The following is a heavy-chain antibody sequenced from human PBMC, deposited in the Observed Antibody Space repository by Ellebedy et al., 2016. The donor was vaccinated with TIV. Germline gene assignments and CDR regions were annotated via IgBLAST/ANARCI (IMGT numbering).Heavy chain of an antibody. J-gene: IGHJ4*02. D-gene: IGHD6-19*01. CDR1: GGSMSRKY. CDR3: ARGDQWLVI. CDR2: IYYSGST. Sequence: MPSETLSLTCTVSGGSMSRKYWSWVRQPPGKGLEWIGYIYYSGSTNYNPSLKRRVTISVDTSKNQFSLKLRSVTAADTALYYCARGDQWLVIWGQGTLVTVSS. V-gene: IGHV4-59*01.